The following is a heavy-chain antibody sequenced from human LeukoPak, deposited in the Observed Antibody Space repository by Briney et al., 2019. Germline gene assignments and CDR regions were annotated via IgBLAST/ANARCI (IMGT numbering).Heavy chain of an antibody. J-gene: IGHJ6*03. CDR3: ARHIQWLGYYYYMDV. V-gene: IGHV4-39*01. Sequence: PSETLSLTCTVSGGSIGSSSYYWGWIRQPPGKGLEWIGSIYYSGSTYYNPSLKSRVTISVDTSKNQFSLKLSSVTAADTAVYYCARHIQWLGYYYYMDVWGKGTTVTVSS. D-gene: IGHD6-19*01. CDR2: IYYSGST. CDR1: GGSIGSSSYY.